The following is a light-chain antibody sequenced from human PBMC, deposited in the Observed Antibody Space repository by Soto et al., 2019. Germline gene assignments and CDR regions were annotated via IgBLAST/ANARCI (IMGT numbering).Light chain of an antibody. CDR3: QQYGTSPLT. V-gene: IGKV3-20*01. Sequence: ENVLTQSPGTLSLSPGERATLSCRASQTVSSYLTWYQQRPGQAPRLLISGASRRATGIPDRFSGSGSGTDFTLPISRQEPEDFALYYCQQYGTSPLTFGQGTRLEIK. CDR1: QTVSSY. J-gene: IGKJ5*01. CDR2: GAS.